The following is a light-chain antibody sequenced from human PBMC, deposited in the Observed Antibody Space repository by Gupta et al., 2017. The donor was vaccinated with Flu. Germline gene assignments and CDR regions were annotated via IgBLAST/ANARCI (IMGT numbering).Light chain of an antibody. CDR3: QTWGTGPLV. CDR2: LNSDGNH. J-gene: IGLJ3*02. Sequence: VKLTCTLSSGHSKYDIAWHQQQPEKGPRYLMKLNSDGNHYRGDGIPDRFSGSSSGAERYLTISSLQSEDEADYYCQTWGTGPLVFGGGTKLTVL. V-gene: IGLV4-69*02. CDR1: SGHSKYD.